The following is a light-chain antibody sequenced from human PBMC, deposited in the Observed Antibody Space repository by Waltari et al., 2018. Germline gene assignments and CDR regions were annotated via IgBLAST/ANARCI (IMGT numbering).Light chain of an antibody. CDR1: QIRHKN. J-gene: IGLJ2*01. V-gene: IGLV3-21*02. Sequence: SYVLTQPPSVSVAPGQTATLACGADQIRHKNVNWYQQRPGQAPVLVVYHDSGRPSGIPERFSGSNSENTAILTITGVEAGDEADYYCQVWDSDRVVFGGGTKLTVL. CDR2: HDS. CDR3: QVWDSDRVV.